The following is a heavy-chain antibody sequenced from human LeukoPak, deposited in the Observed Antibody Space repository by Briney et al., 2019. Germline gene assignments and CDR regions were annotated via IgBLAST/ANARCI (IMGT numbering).Heavy chain of an antibody. J-gene: IGHJ4*02. CDR3: ASGPQYTGSFPY. D-gene: IGHD1-26*01. V-gene: IGHV3-48*03. CDR2: ISSGGDTI. CDR1: GFSFNTYE. Sequence: GGSLRPSCAASGFSFNTYEMTWVRQAPGMGLEWFSYISSGGDTIKYADSVKGRFTISRDSTENALYLQMNNLGVDDTAVYFCASGPQYTGSFPYWGQGTLVAVSS.